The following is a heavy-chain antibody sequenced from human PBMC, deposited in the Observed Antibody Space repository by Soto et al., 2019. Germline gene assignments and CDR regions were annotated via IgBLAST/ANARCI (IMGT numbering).Heavy chain of an antibody. CDR2: IWYDGSNK. CDR1: GFTFSSYV. J-gene: IGHJ4*02. D-gene: IGHD3-10*01. Sequence: GGSLRLSCAASGFTFSSYVMHWVRQAPGKGLEWVAVIWYDGSNKYYADSVKGRFTISRDNSKNTLYLQMNSLRAEDTAVYYCARDASYYGSGSYNWGQGTLVTVSS. V-gene: IGHV3-33*01. CDR3: ARDASYYGSGSYN.